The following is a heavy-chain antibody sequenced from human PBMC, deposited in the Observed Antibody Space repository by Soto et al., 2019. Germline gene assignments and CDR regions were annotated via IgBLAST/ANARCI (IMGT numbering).Heavy chain of an antibody. Sequence: PSETLSLTCTVSGGSISSYYWSWIRQPPGKGLEWIGYIYYSGSTNYNPSLKSRVTISVDTSKNQFSLKLSSVTAADTAVYYCAREGSGSYLSAFFDYWGQGTLVTVSS. V-gene: IGHV4-59*12. CDR3: AREGSGSYLSAFFDY. J-gene: IGHJ4*02. D-gene: IGHD1-26*01. CDR1: GGSISSYY. CDR2: IYYSGST.